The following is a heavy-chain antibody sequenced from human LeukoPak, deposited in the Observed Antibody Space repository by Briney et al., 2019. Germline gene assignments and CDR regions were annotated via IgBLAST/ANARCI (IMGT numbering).Heavy chain of an antibody. CDR3: AREVAAPTDY. V-gene: IGHV3-21*01. J-gene: IGHJ4*02. Sequence: GGSLRLSCAASGFTFSSYTMNWVRQAPGKGLEWVSSISSSSSYIYYADSVKGRFTISRDNAKNSLYPQMNSLRAEDTAVYYCAREVAAPTDYWGQGTLVTVSS. CDR2: ISSSSSYI. D-gene: IGHD6-19*01. CDR1: GFTFSSYT.